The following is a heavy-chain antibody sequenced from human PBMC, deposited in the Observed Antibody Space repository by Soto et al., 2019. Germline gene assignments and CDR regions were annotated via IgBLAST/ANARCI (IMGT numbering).Heavy chain of an antibody. CDR3: ARGEDAFFYHGLDV. V-gene: IGHV4-59*01. Sequence: PSETLSLTCTVSGGSITSSYWSWIRRPPGKGLEWIAYIYDTGKSAYTPSTSYNPSPKSRVSMSVATYKSQFSLKFTSVTAADTAVYYCARGEDAFFYHGLDVLGQGTTVTVSS. CDR1: GGSITSSY. J-gene: IGHJ6*02. CDR2: IYDTGKSAYTPST.